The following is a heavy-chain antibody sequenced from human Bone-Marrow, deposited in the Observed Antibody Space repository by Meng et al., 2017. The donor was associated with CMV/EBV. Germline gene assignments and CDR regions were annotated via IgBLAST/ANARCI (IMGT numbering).Heavy chain of an antibody. CDR1: GGSVSSGSYY. D-gene: IGHD3-3*01. J-gene: IGHJ6*02. Sequence: GSLRLSCTVSGGSVSSGSYYWSWIRQPPGKGLEWIGYIYYSGSTNYNPSLKSRVTISVDTSKNQFSLKLSSVTAADTAVYYCARDRKDFWSGYYTGRDYYYGMDVWGQGTTVTVSS. CDR3: ARDRKDFWSGYYTGRDYYYGMDV. CDR2: IYYSGST. V-gene: IGHV4-61*01.